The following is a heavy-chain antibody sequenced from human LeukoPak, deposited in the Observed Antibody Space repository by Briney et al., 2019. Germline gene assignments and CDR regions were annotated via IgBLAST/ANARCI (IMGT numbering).Heavy chain of an antibody. CDR2: VYYSGDT. CDR3: ARHESILVVHAARGFDS. Sequence: KTSETLSLTCAVYGGSFSGYYWVWVRQPPGKELEWIGNVYYSGDTAYNPSLKSRVTISVDMSKNQFSLKLSSVTAADTAVYYCARHESILVVHAARGFDSWGQGTLVTVSS. D-gene: IGHD2-15*01. J-gene: IGHJ4*02. V-gene: IGHV4-34*01. CDR1: GGSFSGYY.